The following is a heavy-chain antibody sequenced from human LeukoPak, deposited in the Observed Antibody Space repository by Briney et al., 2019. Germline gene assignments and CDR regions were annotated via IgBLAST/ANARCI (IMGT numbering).Heavy chain of an antibody. J-gene: IGHJ6*03. CDR2: IYTSGST. D-gene: IGHD6-6*01. V-gene: IGHV4-61*02. Sequence: SETLSLTCTVSGGSISSGSYYWSWIRQPAGKGLEWIGRIYTSGSTNYNPSLKSRVTISVDTSKNQFSLKLSSVTAADTAVYYCARSIAARETRRYYMDVWGKGTTVTVSS. CDR3: ARSIAARETRRYYMDV. CDR1: GGSISSGSYY.